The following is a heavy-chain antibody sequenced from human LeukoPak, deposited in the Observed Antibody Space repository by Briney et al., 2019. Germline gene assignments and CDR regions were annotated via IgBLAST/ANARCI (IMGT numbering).Heavy chain of an antibody. J-gene: IGHJ3*02. CDR2: INPNNDDT. Sequence: ASVKVSCKASGYTFTDYYMHWVRQAPGQGLEWMGWINPNNDDTNYAQKFQGWVTMTRDTSISTAYMELSRLRSDDTAVYYCARADYYGSGSYYLGASNDAFDIWGQGTMVTVSS. CDR3: ARADYYGSGSYYLGASNDAFDI. D-gene: IGHD3-10*01. V-gene: IGHV1-2*04. CDR1: GYTFTDYY.